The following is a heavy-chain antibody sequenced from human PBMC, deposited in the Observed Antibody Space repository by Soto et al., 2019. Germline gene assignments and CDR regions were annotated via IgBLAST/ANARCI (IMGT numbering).Heavy chain of an antibody. J-gene: IGHJ4*02. CDR3: ARGRGATSFDY. D-gene: IGHD1-26*01. V-gene: IGHV1-3*04. Sequence: ASVKVSCKTSGYTFSIYEMHWVRQAPGQRLEWMGTINTASGNTKYSQRFQGRVTFNRDTSASTIYMDLSSLKSEDTAVYYCARGRGATSFDYWGQGTLVP. CDR1: GYTFSIYE. CDR2: INTASGNT.